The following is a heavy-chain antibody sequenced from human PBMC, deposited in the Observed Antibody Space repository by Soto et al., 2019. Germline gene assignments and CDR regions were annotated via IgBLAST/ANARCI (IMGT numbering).Heavy chain of an antibody. Sequence: KISCKGSGYSFTSYWIGWVRQMPGKGLEWMGIIYPGDSDTRYSPSFQGQVTISADKSISTAYLQWSSLKASDTAMYYCARQWAAAGGLLDYWGQGTLVTVSS. J-gene: IGHJ4*02. CDR2: IYPGDSDT. V-gene: IGHV5-51*01. D-gene: IGHD6-13*01. CDR3: ARQWAAAGGLLDY. CDR1: GYSFTSYW.